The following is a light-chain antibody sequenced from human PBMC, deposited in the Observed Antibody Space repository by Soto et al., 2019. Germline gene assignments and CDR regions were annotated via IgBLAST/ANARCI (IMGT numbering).Light chain of an antibody. CDR3: QQTYRSLRT. Sequence: DIQMTQSPSSLSASVGDRVTITCRASQSISSHLSWYQQKPGKAPKLLIYAASSLQSGVRSRFRGSGSVTDFTLTISSLQPEDFASYYCQQTYRSLRTFGQGTKVEI. V-gene: IGKV1-39*01. J-gene: IGKJ1*01. CDR2: AAS. CDR1: QSISSH.